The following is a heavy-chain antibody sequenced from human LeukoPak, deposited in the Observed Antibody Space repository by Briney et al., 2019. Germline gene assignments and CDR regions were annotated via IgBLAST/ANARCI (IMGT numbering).Heavy chain of an antibody. D-gene: IGHD6-13*01. CDR2: IRGSDDST. V-gene: IGHV3-23*01. Sequence: GGSLRLSCEASGFIFSTYWMSWVRQAPGKGLEWVSTIRGSDDSTYYADSVKGRFTISRDNSKNTLYLQMNSLRAEDTAIYYCAKDTGPAAGITADYWGQGTLVTVSS. CDR3: AKDTGPAAGITADY. J-gene: IGHJ4*02. CDR1: GFIFSTYW.